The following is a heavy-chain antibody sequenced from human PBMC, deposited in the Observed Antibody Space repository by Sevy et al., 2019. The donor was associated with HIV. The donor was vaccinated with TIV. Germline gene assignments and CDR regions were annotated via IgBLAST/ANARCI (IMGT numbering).Heavy chain of an antibody. Sequence: ASVKVSCKASGYTFTSYDINWVRQATGQGLEWMGWMNPNSGNTGYAQKFQGRVTMTRNTSISTAYMELSSLRSEETAVYYCAGQKAAIHCSGGSCHYYYYGMDVWGQGTTVTVSS. CDR1: GYTFTSYD. CDR2: MNPNSGNT. D-gene: IGHD2-15*01. CDR3: AGQKAAIHCSGGSCHYYYYGMDV. V-gene: IGHV1-8*01. J-gene: IGHJ6*02.